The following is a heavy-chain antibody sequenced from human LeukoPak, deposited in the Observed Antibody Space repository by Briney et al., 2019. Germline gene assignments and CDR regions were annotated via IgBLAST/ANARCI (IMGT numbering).Heavy chain of an antibody. D-gene: IGHD6-6*01. V-gene: IGHV4-61*01. J-gene: IGHJ4*02. Sequence: SETLSLTCTVSGGSVSSGSYYWSWIRQPPGKGLEWIGYIYYSGSTSYKSSLKSRVTISVDTSKNQFSLKLTSVTAADTAVYYCARRAARPTYFDYWGQGTLVTVSS. CDR1: GGSVSSGSYY. CDR2: IYYSGST. CDR3: ARRAARPTYFDY.